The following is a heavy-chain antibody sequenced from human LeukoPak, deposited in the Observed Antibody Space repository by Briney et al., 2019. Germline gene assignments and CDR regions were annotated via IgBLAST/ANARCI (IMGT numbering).Heavy chain of an antibody. V-gene: IGHV4-38-2*01. CDR1: GYSISSGYY. Sequence: SETLSLTCAVSGYSISSGYYWGWIRQPPGKGLEWIGSIYHSGSTYYNPSLKSRVTISVDTSKNQFSLKLSSVTAADTAVYYCASVGYYGSGSYYMDVWGKGTTVTVSS. D-gene: IGHD3-10*01. CDR3: ASVGYYGSGSYYMDV. J-gene: IGHJ6*03. CDR2: IYHSGST.